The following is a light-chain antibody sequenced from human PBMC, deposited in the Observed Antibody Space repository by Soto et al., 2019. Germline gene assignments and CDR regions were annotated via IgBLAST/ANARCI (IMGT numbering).Light chain of an antibody. V-gene: IGKV3-15*01. CDR3: QQYDEWPLT. CDR1: QNVKTR. Sequence: EKVMTQSPATLSLSPGERATLSCRASQNVKTRLAWYQQKPGQAPRLLIYDAFTRATGIPARVSGSASGTEFTLTISSLQSEDFAVYYCQQYDEWPLTHGGGTKVEIK. CDR2: DAF. J-gene: IGKJ4*01.